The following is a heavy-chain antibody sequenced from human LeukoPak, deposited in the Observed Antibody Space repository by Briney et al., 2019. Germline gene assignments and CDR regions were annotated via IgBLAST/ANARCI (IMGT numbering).Heavy chain of an antibody. V-gene: IGHV4-38-2*01. J-gene: IGHJ4*02. CDR1: GYSISSGYY. Sequence: SETLSLTCAVSGYSISSGYYWAWIRQPPGKGLEWIGNIYHSGSTYYNPSLKSRVTISVDTSKNQFSLKLSSVTAADTAVYYCARRYSNSYFDYWGQGTLVTVS. CDR2: IYHSGST. CDR3: ARRYSNSYFDY. D-gene: IGHD4-11*01.